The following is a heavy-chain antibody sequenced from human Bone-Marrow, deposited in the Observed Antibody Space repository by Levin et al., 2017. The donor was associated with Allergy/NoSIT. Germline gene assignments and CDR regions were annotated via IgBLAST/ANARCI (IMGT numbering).Heavy chain of an antibody. CDR2: IIPLSGTT. Sequence: GASVKVSCKASGDMFRNDSITWVRQAPGQGLEWMGGIIPLSGTTNFAHKFQGRVTITADKSTSTGYMELSSLTFEDTAVYYCASRGGDCWGQGTLVIVSS. CDR1: GDMFRNDS. J-gene: IGHJ4*02. V-gene: IGHV1-69*06. D-gene: IGHD3-16*01. CDR3: ASRGGDC.